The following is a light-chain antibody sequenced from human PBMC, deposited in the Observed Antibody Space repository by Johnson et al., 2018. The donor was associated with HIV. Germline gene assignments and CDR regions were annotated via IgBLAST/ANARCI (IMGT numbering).Light chain of an antibody. V-gene: IGLV1-51*01. CDR3: GTWDSSLSAYV. Sequence: QSVLTQPPSVSAAPGQKVTISCSGSSSNIGNNYVSWYQQLPGTAPKLLIYDNNKRHSGIHDRLSGSKSGTSATLGITGLQTGDEADYYCGTWDSSLSAYVFGTGTKVTVL. CDR1: SSNIGNNY. CDR2: DNN. J-gene: IGLJ1*01.